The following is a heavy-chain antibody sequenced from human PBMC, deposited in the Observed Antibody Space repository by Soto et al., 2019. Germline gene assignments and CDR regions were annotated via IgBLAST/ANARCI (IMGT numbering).Heavy chain of an antibody. CDR2: IIPIFGTA. V-gene: IGHV1-69*12. CDR3: ARAPGYCISTSCYQALGY. Sequence: QVQLVQSGAEVKKPGSSVKVSCTASGGTFSSYAISWVRQAPGQGLEWMGGIIPIFGTANYAQKFQGRVTITADESTSTAYMELSSLRSEDTAVYYCARAPGYCISTSCYQALGYWGQGTLVTVSS. CDR1: GGTFSSYA. J-gene: IGHJ4*02. D-gene: IGHD2-2*01.